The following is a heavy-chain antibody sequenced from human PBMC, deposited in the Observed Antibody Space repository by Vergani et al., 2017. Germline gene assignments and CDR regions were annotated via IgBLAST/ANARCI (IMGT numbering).Heavy chain of an antibody. J-gene: IGHJ3*02. Sequence: QVQLVESGGGVVQPVTSLRLSCAASGFSLSDYYMTWIRQAPGKGLQWISYISSSGTTIYYAYSVKGRFTISRDNAKNLVFLQMDSLRAEDTALYYCARGDYHVSFEIWGRGTMVTIAS. CDR1: GFSLSDYY. D-gene: IGHD3-10*02. CDR2: ISSSGTTI. V-gene: IGHV3-11*04. CDR3: ARGDYHVSFEI.